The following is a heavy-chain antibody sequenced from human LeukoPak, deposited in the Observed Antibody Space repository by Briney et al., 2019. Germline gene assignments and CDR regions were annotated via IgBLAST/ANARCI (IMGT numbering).Heavy chain of an antibody. CDR2: ISGSGGST. CDR1: GFTFSGYY. V-gene: IGHV3-23*01. CDR3: AKDPTSGWYPAYYFDY. J-gene: IGHJ4*02. Sequence: GSLRLSCAASGFTFSGYYMSWVRQAPGKGLEWVSAISGSGGSTYYADSVKGRFTISRDNSKNTLYLQMNSLRAEDTAVYYCAKDPTSGWYPAYYFDYWGQGTLVTVSS. D-gene: IGHD6-19*01.